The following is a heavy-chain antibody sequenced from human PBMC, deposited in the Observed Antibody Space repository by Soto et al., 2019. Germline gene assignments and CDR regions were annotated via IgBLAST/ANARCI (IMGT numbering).Heavy chain of an antibody. Sequence: QVQLQESGPGLVKPSETLSLTCTVSGGSISSYYWSWIRQPPGKGLEWIGHIYYSGSTNYNPSLKSRVTISVDTSKNQFSLKLSSVTAADTAVYYCARYGSGSSVWFDPWGQGTLVTVSS. V-gene: IGHV4-59*01. CDR1: GGSISSYY. D-gene: IGHD3-10*01. J-gene: IGHJ5*02. CDR2: IYYSGST. CDR3: ARYGSGSSVWFDP.